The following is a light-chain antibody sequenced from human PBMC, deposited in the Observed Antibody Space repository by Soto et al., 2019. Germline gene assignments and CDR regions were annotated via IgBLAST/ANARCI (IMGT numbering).Light chain of an antibody. CDR2: DAS. CDR3: QQYNSLTT. J-gene: IGKJ1*01. V-gene: IGKV1-5*01. Sequence: DLQMTQSPSTLSASVGDRVTITCRASQSISSWLAWYQQKPGKAPKLLIYDASSLESGVPSRFSGSGSGTEFTLTISSLQPDDFATYYCQQYNSLTTFGQGTKVEIK. CDR1: QSISSW.